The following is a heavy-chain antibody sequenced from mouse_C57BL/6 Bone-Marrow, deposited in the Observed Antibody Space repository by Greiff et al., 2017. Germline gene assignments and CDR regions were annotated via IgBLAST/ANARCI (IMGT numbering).Heavy chain of an antibody. CDR2: ISNLAYSI. CDR1: GFTFSDYG. CDR3: ARHPIYDYDGGGYFDV. D-gene: IGHD2-4*01. V-gene: IGHV5-15*01. J-gene: IGHJ1*03. Sequence: EVKLMESGGGLVQPGGSLKLSCAASGFTFSDYGMAWVRQAPRKGPEWVAFISNLAYSIYYADTVTGRFTISRENAKNTLYLEMSSLRSEDTAMYYCARHPIYDYDGGGYFDVWGTGTTVTVSS.